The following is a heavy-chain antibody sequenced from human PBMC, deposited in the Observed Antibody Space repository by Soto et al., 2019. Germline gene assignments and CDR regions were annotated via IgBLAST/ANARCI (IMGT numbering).Heavy chain of an antibody. CDR2: LSGYNGNT. CDR1: GYSFTSYG. Sequence: ASVKVSCKTSGYSFTSYGISWVRQAPGQGLEWMGWLSGYNGNTNYAQRLQGRVTLTTDTSATTAYMELRSLRSDDTAVYYCARGSYDYGDYDPSVENFDHWVQGTLVTVSS. D-gene: IGHD4-17*01. V-gene: IGHV1-18*04. J-gene: IGHJ4*02. CDR3: ARGSYDYGDYDPSVENFDH.